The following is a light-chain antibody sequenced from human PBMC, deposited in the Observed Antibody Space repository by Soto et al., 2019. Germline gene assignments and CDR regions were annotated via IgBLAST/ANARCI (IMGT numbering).Light chain of an antibody. V-gene: IGKV3-11*01. Sequence: DIVLTQSPSSLSLSLGERATLSCRASQSVSSYLAWYQQKPGKAPRLLIYAASNLDTGIPARFSGSGSGTDFTLTISSLEPEDFAVYYCQQRSSSPLTFGRGTKVEIK. J-gene: IGKJ4*02. CDR1: QSVSSY. CDR3: QQRSSSPLT. CDR2: AAS.